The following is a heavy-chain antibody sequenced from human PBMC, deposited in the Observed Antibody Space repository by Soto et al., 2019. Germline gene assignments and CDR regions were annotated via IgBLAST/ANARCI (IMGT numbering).Heavy chain of an antibody. D-gene: IGHD3-10*01. Sequence: SETLSLTCAVSGGSISSSNWWSWVRQPPGKGLEWIGEIYHSGSTSYNPSLKSRVTISVDKSKNQFSLKLSSVTAADTAVYYFARDGYDVSVSPYPAYWGPGTQVTVSS. CDR3: ARDGYDVSVSPYPAY. V-gene: IGHV4-4*02. CDR2: IYHSGST. CDR1: GGSISSSNW. J-gene: IGHJ4*02.